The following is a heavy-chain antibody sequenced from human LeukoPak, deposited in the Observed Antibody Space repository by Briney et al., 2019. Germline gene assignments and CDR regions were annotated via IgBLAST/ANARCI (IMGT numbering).Heavy chain of an antibody. CDR2: IYHTGST. CDR1: GGSISSSNW. Sequence: SETLSLTCDVSGGSISSSNWWNWVRQPPGKGLEWIGEIYHTGSTNYNPSLKSRVTMSVDTSKNQFSLKLSSVTAADTAVYYCARGKVVAGTPGQNSWDYWGQGTLVTVSS. J-gene: IGHJ4*02. D-gene: IGHD6-19*01. V-gene: IGHV4-4*02. CDR3: ARGKVVAGTPGQNSWDY.